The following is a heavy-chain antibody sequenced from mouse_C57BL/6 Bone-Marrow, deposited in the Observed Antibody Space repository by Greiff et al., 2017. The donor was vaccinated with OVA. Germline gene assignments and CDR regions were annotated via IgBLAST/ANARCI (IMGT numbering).Heavy chain of an antibody. D-gene: IGHD1-1*01. J-gene: IGHJ4*01. CDR2: INPYNGGT. CDR1: GYTFTDYY. Sequence: EVQLQESGPVLVKPGASVKMSCKASGYTFTDYYMNWVKQSHGKSLEWIGVINPYNGGTSYNQKFKGKATLTVDKSSSTAYMELNSLTSEDSAVYYCARDDVRYAMDYWGQGTSVTVSS. V-gene: IGHV1-19*01. CDR3: ARDDVRYAMDY.